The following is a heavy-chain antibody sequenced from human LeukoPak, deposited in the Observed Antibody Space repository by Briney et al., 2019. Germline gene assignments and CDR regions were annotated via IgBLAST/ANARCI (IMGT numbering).Heavy chain of an antibody. J-gene: IGHJ6*02. CDR2: INPNSGGT. V-gene: IGHV1-2*02. D-gene: IGHD1-26*01. Sequence: ASVKVSCKASGYTFTGYYMHWVRQAPGQGLEWMGWINPNSGGTNYAQKFQGRVTMTRDTSISTAYMELSRLRSDDTAVYYCASVLGASSDHYGMDVWGQGTTVTVSS. CDR1: GYTFTGYY. CDR3: ASVLGASSDHYGMDV.